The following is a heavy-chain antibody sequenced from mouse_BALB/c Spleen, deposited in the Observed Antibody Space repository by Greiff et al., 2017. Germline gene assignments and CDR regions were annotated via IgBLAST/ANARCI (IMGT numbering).Heavy chain of an antibody. CDR1: GFTFSSFG. Sequence: EVMLVESGGGLVQPGGSRKLSCAASGFTFSSFGMHWVRQAPEKGLEWVAYISSGSSNIYYADTVKGRFTISRDNPKNTLFLQMTRLRSEDTAMYDGARDYYYGSGDGMDYWGQGTSVTVCS. J-gene: IGHJ4*01. V-gene: IGHV5-17*02. D-gene: IGHD1-1*01. CDR2: ISSGSSNI. CDR3: ARDYYYGSGDGMDY.